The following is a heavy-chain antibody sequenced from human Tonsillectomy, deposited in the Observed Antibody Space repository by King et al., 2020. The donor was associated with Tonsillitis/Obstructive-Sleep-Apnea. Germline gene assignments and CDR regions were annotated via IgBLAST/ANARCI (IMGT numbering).Heavy chain of an antibody. V-gene: IGHV3-15*01. J-gene: IGHJ4*02. CDR2: IKSKTDGGTT. CDR1: GFTFSNAW. D-gene: IGHD3-9*01. Sequence: VQLVESGGGLVKPGGSLRLSCAASGFTFSNAWMSWVRQAPGKGLEWVGRIKSKTDGGTTDYAAPVKGRFTISRDDSKNTLYLQMNSLKTEDTAVYYCNHEYFDILTGYYTHYWGQGTLVTVSS. CDR3: NHEYFDILTGYYTHY.